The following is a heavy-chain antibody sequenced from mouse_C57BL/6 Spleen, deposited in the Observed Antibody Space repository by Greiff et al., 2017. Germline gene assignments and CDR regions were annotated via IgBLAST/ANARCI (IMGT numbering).Heavy chain of an antibody. Sequence: VQLQQSGAELVRPGASVKLSCTASGFNIKDDYMHWVKQRPEQGLEWIGWIDPENGDTEYASKFQGKATITADTSSNTAYLQRSSLTSEDTAVYYCTFRYYGSSGVYFDYWGQGTTLTVSS. J-gene: IGHJ2*01. V-gene: IGHV14-4*01. CDR3: TFRYYGSSGVYFDY. CDR1: GFNIKDDY. D-gene: IGHD1-1*01. CDR2: IDPENGDT.